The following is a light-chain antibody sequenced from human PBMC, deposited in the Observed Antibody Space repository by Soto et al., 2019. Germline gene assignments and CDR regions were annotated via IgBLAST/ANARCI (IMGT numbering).Light chain of an antibody. CDR2: DAS. Sequence: IQMTQSPSSLYASVGDRVTITCRASQSISSWLAWYQQKPGKAPKLLIYDASSLESGVPSRFSGSGSGTEFTLTISSLQPDDFATYYCQQYNSYSPLTFGGGTKVDIK. CDR3: QQYNSYSPLT. CDR1: QSISSW. J-gene: IGKJ4*01. V-gene: IGKV1-5*01.